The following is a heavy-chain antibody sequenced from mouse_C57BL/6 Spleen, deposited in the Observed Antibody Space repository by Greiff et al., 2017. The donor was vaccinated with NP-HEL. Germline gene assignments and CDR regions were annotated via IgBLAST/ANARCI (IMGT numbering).Heavy chain of an antibody. CDR1: GYTFTSYW. CDR2: IDPSDSYT. Sequence: VQLQQSGAELVKPGASVKLSCKASGYTFTSYWMQWVNQRPGQGLEWIGEIDPSDSYTNSNQKFKGNATLTVDTSSSTAYMQLSSLTSADSAVYNCARGYGSSYGLAYWGQGTLVTVSA. CDR3: ARGYGSSYGLAY. V-gene: IGHV1-50*01. D-gene: IGHD1-1*01. J-gene: IGHJ3*01.